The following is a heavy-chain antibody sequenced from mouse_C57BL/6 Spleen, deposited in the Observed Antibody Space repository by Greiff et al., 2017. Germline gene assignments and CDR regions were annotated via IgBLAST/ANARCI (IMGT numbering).Heavy chain of an antibody. Sequence: VKLQESGPGLVQPSPSLSITCTASGFSLTSYGVHWVRQSPGKGLEWLGVIWSGGSTDYNAAFISRLSISKDNSKSQVFFKMNSLQADDTAIYYCARGLLFYWYFDVWGTGTTVTVSS. CDR2: IWSGGST. J-gene: IGHJ1*03. V-gene: IGHV2-2*01. CDR1: GFSLTSYG. D-gene: IGHD1-1*01. CDR3: ARGLLFYWYFDV.